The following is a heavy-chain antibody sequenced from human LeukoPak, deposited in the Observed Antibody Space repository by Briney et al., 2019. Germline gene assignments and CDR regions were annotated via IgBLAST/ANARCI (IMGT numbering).Heavy chain of an antibody. CDR2: IYYSGTT. J-gene: IGHJ4*02. CDR1: GDSINNRNYY. CDR3: ARDERTGTDALGY. D-gene: IGHD1-1*01. V-gene: IGHV4-39*07. Sequence: SETLSLTCTVSGDSINNRNYYWGWIRQPPGKGLEWIGSIYYSGTTYYNPSLKSRVTISVDTSKNQFSLKLSSVTAADTAVYYCARDERTGTDALGYWGQGNLVTVSS.